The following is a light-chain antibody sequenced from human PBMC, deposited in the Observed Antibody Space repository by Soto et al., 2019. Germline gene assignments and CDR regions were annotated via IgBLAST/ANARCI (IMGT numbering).Light chain of an antibody. CDR2: GTS. V-gene: IGKV3-20*01. CDR1: QSVSSSY. Sequence: EIVLTQSPGTLSLSPGERATLSCRASQSVSSSYLAWYQQKPGQAPRLLIYGTSSRATGIPDRFSGSGSGTDFTLTISRLEPEDFAVYYCQQYGSSWVTFSGGTKVEIK. CDR3: QQYGSSWVT. J-gene: IGKJ4*01.